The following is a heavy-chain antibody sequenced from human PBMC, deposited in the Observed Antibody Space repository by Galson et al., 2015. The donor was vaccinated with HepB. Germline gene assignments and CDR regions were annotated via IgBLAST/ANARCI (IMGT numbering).Heavy chain of an antibody. Sequence: PALVKPTQTLTLTCTFSGFSLSTSGVGVGWIRQPPGKALEWLALIYWDDDKRYSPSLKSRLTITKDTSKNQVVLTMTNMDPVDTATYYCAPSTQGVRAFDIWGQGTMVTVSS. CDR3: APSTQGVRAFDI. D-gene: IGHD3-10*01. CDR1: GFSLSTSGVG. V-gene: IGHV2-5*02. J-gene: IGHJ3*02. CDR2: IYWDDDK.